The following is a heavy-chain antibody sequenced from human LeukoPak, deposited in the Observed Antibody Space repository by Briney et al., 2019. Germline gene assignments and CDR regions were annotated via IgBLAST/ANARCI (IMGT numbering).Heavy chain of an antibody. CDR1: GFTVSSNY. CDR3: AREYTGYCTIGVCIKTKLALSY. D-gene: IGHD2-8*01. J-gene: IGHJ4*02. CDR2: INTGGST. V-gene: IGHV3-66*01. Sequence: GGSLRLSCAASGFTVSSNYMSWVRQAPGKGLVWVSGINTGGSTYNADSVKGRFTISSANSKNTLNLPMHCLRAEDTAVYSCAREYTGYCTIGVCIKTKLALSYWGKGTLVTVSS.